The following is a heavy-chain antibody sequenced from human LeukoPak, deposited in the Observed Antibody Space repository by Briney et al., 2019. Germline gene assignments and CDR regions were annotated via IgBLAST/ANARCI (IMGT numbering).Heavy chain of an antibody. J-gene: IGHJ4*02. CDR1: GHTFTGYY. D-gene: IGHD5-18*01. Sequence: GASVKVSCKASGHTFTGYYMHWVRQAPGQGLEWMGWINPNSGGTYYAQKFQDRVTMTRDTSISTAYMELSRLRSDDTAVYYCAIHVGTATAFTWGQGTLVTVSS. V-gene: IGHV1-2*02. CDR2: INPNSGGT. CDR3: AIHVGTATAFT.